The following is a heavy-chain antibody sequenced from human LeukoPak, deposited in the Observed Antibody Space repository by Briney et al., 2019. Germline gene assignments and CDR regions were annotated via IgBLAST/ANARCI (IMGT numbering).Heavy chain of an antibody. J-gene: IGHJ4*02. V-gene: IGHV3-23*01. D-gene: IGHD6-19*01. CDR2: ISGSGGGT. CDR3: AKTTTGYSSGRYPGWPVDY. CDR1: GFTFSSYA. Sequence: PGGSLRLSCAASGFTFSSYAVSWVRQAPGKGLEWVSAISGSGGGTYYADSVKGRFTISRDNSKNTLYLQTNSLSTEDTAVYYCAKTTTGYSSGRYPGWPVDYWGQGTLVTVSS.